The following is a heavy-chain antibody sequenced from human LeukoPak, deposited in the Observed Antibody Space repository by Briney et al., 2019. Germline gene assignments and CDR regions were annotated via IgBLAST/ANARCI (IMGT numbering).Heavy chain of an antibody. Sequence: PGGSLRLSCAVSGFTFSNAWMNWVRQAPGKGLEWIGRIESKTDGGTTDYAAPVKGRFTISRGDSKNTLYLQMNSLRTEDTAVYYCAKEPWSFDYWGQGTLVTVSS. CDR1: GFTFSNAW. V-gene: IGHV3-15*04. J-gene: IGHJ4*02. CDR3: AKEPWSFDY. CDR2: IESKTDGGTT. D-gene: IGHD2-8*02.